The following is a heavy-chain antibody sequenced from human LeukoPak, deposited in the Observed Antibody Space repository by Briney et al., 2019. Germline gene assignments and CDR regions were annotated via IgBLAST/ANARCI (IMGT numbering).Heavy chain of an antibody. CDR3: ARAVSADTAMVYSDY. J-gene: IGHJ4*02. V-gene: IGHV3-11*01. Sequence: PGGSLRLSCAASGFTFSDYYMFWIRQAPGKGLEWVSYISNSGSIIYYADSVKGRFTVSRDNAKDSLYLQMNSLRAEDTAVYYCARAVSADTAMVYSDYWGQGTLVTVSS. CDR2: ISNSGSII. D-gene: IGHD5-18*01. CDR1: GFTFSDYY.